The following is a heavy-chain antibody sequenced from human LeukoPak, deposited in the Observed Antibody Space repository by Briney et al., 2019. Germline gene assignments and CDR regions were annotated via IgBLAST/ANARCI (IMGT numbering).Heavy chain of an antibody. CDR3: AKVDGITIFEVFDY. CDR2: ISGSGGST. J-gene: IGHJ4*02. CDR1: GFTFSNYF. V-gene: IGHV3-23*01. D-gene: IGHD3-3*01. Sequence: GGSLRLSCEASGFTFSNYFMSWVRQAPGKGLEWVSAISGSGGSTYYADSVKGRFTIPRDNYKNTLYLQMNSLRAEDTAVYYCAKVDGITIFEVFDYWGQGTLVTVSS.